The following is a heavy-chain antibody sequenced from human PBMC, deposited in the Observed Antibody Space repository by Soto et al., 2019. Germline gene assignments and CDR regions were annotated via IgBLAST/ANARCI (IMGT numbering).Heavy chain of an antibody. D-gene: IGHD3-3*01. Sequence: GESLKTSWKGPWYSFYTSWIGLVRQMSGKGLEWMGTIYPSDSDTRYSPSFQGQVIISADKSTSTAYLQWRSLKASDTAMYYCATRAEYYDFWSGYYGAWGQGTRVPVS. CDR3: ATRAEYYDFWSGYYGA. CDR2: IYPSDSDT. CDR1: WYSFYTSW. J-gene: IGHJ5*02. V-gene: IGHV5-51*01.